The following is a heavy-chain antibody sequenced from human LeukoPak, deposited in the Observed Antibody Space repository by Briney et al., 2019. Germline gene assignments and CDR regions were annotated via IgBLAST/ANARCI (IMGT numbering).Heavy chain of an antibody. D-gene: IGHD1-26*01. V-gene: IGHV4-59*08. CDR3: ARQSGGTRPFDY. J-gene: IGHJ4*02. Sequence: SETLSLTCTVSGDSISNYYWTWIRQPPGKGLEWIGYIYYTGSTNYNPSPKSRVTISVDTSKNQFSLKLSSVTAADTAVYYCARQSGGTRPFDYWGQGTLVTVSS. CDR1: GDSISNYY. CDR2: IYYTGST.